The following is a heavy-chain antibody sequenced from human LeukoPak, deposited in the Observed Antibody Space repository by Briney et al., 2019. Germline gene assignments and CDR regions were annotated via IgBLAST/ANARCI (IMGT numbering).Heavy chain of an antibody. D-gene: IGHD2-2*01. J-gene: IGHJ4*02. CDR3: AREGGYCYSTSCRYFDY. V-gene: IGHV3-48*04. Sequence: GGSLRLSCAASGFTFSSYSMNWVRQAPGKGLEWVSYISSSSSTIYSADSVKGRFTISRDNAKNSLYLQMNSLRAEDTAVYYCAREGGYCYSTSCRYFDYWGQGTLVTVSS. CDR1: GFTFSSYS. CDR2: ISSSSSTI.